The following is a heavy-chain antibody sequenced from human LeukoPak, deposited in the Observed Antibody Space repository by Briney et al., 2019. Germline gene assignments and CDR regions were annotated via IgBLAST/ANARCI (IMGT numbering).Heavy chain of an antibody. CDR2: INQDGSEK. V-gene: IGHV3-7*01. Sequence: GGSLRLSCAASGFRLSSYWMSWVRQAPGKGLEWVANINQDGSEKYYVDSVKGRFTVSRDNAKNSLLLQMNSLRTEDTGVYYCARDGHPFDSWGQGTLVTVSS. CDR3: ARDGHPFDS. CDR1: GFRLSSYW. J-gene: IGHJ4*02.